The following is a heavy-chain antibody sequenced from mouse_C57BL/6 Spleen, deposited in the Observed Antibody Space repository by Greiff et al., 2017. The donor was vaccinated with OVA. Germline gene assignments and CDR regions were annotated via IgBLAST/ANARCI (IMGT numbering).Heavy chain of an antibody. J-gene: IGHJ2*01. Sequence: VQLVESGPELVKPGASVKISCKASGYAFSSSWMNWVKQRPGKGLEWIGRIYPGDGDTNYNGKFKGKATLTADKSSSTAYMQLSSLTSEDSAVYFCARIYYGSTLDYWGQGTTLTVSS. CDR2: IYPGDGDT. CDR1: GYAFSSSW. V-gene: IGHV1-82*01. D-gene: IGHD1-1*01. CDR3: ARIYYGSTLDY.